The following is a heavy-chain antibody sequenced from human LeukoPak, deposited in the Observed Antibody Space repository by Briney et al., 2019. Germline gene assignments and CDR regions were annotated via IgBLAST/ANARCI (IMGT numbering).Heavy chain of an antibody. CDR3: ARARPGSYYSTFEH. D-gene: IGHD3-10*01. CDR2: ISYGETNY. V-gene: IGHV3-30*04. CDR1: GFTFSAYA. Sequence: GGSLRLSCTASGFTFSAYAMHWVRQAPGKGLEWVAVISYGETNYYYAESVKGRFSISRDDSKNTLVLQMNSLTTEDTGVYYCARARPGSYYSTFEHWGPGTLVSVSS. J-gene: IGHJ1*01.